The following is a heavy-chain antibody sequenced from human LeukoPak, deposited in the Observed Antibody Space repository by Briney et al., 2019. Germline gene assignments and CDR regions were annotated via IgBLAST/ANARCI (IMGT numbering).Heavy chain of an antibody. CDR2: ISYDGSNK. Sequence: GGSLRLSCAASGFTFSSYAMHWVRQAPGKGLEWVAVISYDGSNKYYADSVKGRFTISRDNSKNTLYLQMNSLRAEDTAVYYCARGPPYYDSSGYSLGAWGQGTMVTVSS. J-gene: IGHJ3*01. CDR1: GFTFSSYA. D-gene: IGHD3-22*01. V-gene: IGHV3-30-3*01. CDR3: ARGPPYYDSSGYSLGA.